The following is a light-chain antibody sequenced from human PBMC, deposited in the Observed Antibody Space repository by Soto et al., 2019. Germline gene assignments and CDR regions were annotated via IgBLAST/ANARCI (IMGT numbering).Light chain of an antibody. Sequence: EIAMTQSPGTLSVSPGERATLSCRASQSVNSNLAWYQQKPGQAPRLLIYGASTRATGIPARFSGSGSGTEFTLTISSLQSEDFAVYYCQQYNNWPLTFGGGTKVDIK. CDR1: QSVNSN. J-gene: IGKJ4*01. CDR2: GAS. CDR3: QQYNNWPLT. V-gene: IGKV3-15*01.